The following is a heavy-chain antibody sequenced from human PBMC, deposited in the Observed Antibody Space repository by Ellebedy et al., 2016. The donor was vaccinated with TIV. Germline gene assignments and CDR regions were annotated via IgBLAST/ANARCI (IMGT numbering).Heavy chain of an antibody. CDR3: AKNMRTVTTTIDY. J-gene: IGHJ4*02. D-gene: IGHD4-17*01. CDR2: ISGNGGST. V-gene: IGHV3-23*01. Sequence: GGSLRLSCAASGFTFSSCAMSWVRQAPGKGLEGVSSISGNGGSTIYADSVKGRFTISRDNSKNTLYLQMNSLRAEDTAIYYCAKNMRTVTTTIDYWGQGTLVTVSS. CDR1: GFTFSSCA.